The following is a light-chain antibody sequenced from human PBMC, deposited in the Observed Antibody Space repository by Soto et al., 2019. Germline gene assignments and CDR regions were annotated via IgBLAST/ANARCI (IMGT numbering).Light chain of an antibody. CDR2: DAS. V-gene: IGKV3-11*01. Sequence: EIVLTQSPATLSLSLGERATLSCRASQNINTYLVWYQQKPGQAPRLLIHDASKRATGIPDRFSGSGSGTDFTLTISSLAPEDFALYDCKQRRSWTRDFGGGNKVEIK. CDR1: QNINTY. J-gene: IGKJ4*01. CDR3: KQRRSWTRD.